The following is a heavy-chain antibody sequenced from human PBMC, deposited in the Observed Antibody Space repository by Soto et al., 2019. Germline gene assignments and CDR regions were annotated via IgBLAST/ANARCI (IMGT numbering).Heavy chain of an antibody. J-gene: IGHJ4*02. CDR2: ISSSSSTI. D-gene: IGHD4-17*01. CDR3: AREYYGDYVVDY. Sequence: GGSLRLSCAASGFTFTSYSMNWVRQAPGKGLEWVPYISSSSSTIDYADSVKGRFTISRDNAKNSLYLQMNSLRAEDTAVYYCAREYYGDYVVDYWGQGTLVTVSS. CDR1: GFTFTSYS. V-gene: IGHV3-48*01.